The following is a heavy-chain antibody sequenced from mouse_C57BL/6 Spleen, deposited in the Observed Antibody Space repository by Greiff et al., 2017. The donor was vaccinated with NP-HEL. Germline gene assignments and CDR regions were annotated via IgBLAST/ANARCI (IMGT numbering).Heavy chain of an antibody. CDR2: VYPYNGGT. CDR3: ARTEDTLGNYAMDY. CDR1: GFTFTDYY. V-gene: IGHV1-36*01. J-gene: IGHJ4*01. Sequence: VQLQQSGPVLVKPGPSVKISCKASGFTFTDYYMHWVKQSHGKSLEWIGLVYPYNGGTSYNQKFKGKATLTVDTSSSTAYMERNSRTSEDSAVYYGARTEDTLGNYAMDYWGQGTSVTVSS. D-gene: IGHD4-1*01.